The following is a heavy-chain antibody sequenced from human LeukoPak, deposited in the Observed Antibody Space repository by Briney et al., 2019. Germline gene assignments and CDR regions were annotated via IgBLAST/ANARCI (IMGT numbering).Heavy chain of an antibody. CDR3: ARDPPNWGFGY. V-gene: IGHV3-23*01. D-gene: IGHD7-27*01. J-gene: IGHJ4*02. CDR1: GFTFSSYA. CDR2: ISGSGGST. Sequence: GGSLRLSCAASGFTFSSYAMSWVRQAPGKGLEWVSAISGSGGSTYYADSVKGRFTISRDNAKKSLYLRMNSLRAEDTAVYYCARDPPNWGFGYWGQGTLVTVSS.